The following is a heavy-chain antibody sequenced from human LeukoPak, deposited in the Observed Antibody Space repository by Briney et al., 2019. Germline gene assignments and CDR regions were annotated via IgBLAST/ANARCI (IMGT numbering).Heavy chain of an antibody. CDR3: ARWGYCSGGSCSSNGAFDI. V-gene: IGHV1-46*01. J-gene: IGHJ3*02. CDR2: INPSGGNT. D-gene: IGHD2-15*01. CDR1: GYTFTGYY. Sequence: ASVKVSCKASGYTFTGYYMHWVRQAPGQGLEWMGIINPSGGNTSYAQKFQGRVTMTRDTSTNTVYMELSSLRSEDTAVYYCARWGYCSGGSCSSNGAFDIWGQGTMVTVSS.